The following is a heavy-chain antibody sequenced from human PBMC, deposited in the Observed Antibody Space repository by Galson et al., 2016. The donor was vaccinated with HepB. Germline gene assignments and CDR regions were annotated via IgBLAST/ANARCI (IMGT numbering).Heavy chain of an antibody. Sequence: SETLSLTCSVSGGSMNEYYWTWIRHSPGKGLEWIGYDHTRESPNYNPSLTSRVTISIDTSKNQLSLRLASMTAADTAVYFCSRVRGERYCRGGFCYFHYFYMDVWGKGTTVTVSS. CDR2: DHTRESP. V-gene: IGHV4-59*01. CDR3: SRVRGERYCRGGFCYFHYFYMDV. CDR1: GGSMNEYY. D-gene: IGHD2-21*01. J-gene: IGHJ6*03.